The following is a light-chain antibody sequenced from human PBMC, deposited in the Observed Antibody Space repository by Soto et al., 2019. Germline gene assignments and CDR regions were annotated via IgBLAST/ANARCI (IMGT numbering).Light chain of an antibody. J-gene: IGKJ1*01. Sequence: IQLTQSPSSLSASVGNRVTITCRASQGISNFLAWYQQKPGKAPKLLIYAASTLQSGVPSRFSGSGSGTDFTLTISGLQPDDFATYYCQQYNPYSPWTFGQGTKVDIK. CDR2: AAS. CDR1: QGISNF. V-gene: IGKV1-9*01. CDR3: QQYNPYSPWT.